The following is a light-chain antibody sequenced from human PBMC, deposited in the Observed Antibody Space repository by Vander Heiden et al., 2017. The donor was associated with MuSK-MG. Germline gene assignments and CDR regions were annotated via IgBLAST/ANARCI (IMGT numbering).Light chain of an antibody. CDR1: SSDVGSYNV. CDR3: TSYAGRSTLVV. J-gene: IGLJ2*01. V-gene: IGLV2-23*02. CDR2: EVS. Sequence: QSALTQPASVSGSPGQSITISCTGTSSDVGSYNVVSWYHQHPGKPPKLIIYEVSKRSSGVSNRFSGSKSGNTASLTIAGLQADDEADYYFTSYAGRSTLVVFGGGTKVTVL.